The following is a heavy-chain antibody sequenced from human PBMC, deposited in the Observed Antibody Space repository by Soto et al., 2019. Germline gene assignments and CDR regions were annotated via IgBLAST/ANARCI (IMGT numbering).Heavy chain of an antibody. D-gene: IGHD3-10*02. CDR3: ARDFVLIFDY. Sequence: SLRLSCAASGFTFSSYAMHWVRQAPGKGLEWVAVISYDGSNKYYADSVKGRFTISRDNSKNTLYLQMNSLRAEDTAVYYCARDFVLIFDYWGQGTLVTVSS. CDR2: ISYDGSNK. J-gene: IGHJ4*02. CDR1: GFTFSSYA. V-gene: IGHV3-30-3*01.